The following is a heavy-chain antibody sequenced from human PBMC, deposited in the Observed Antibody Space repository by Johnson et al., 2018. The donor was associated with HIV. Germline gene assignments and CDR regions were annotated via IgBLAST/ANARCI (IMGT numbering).Heavy chain of an antibody. CDR1: GFTFSSYG. CDR2: IRYDGSDK. CDR3: AKDFGYPRPRDAFDI. Sequence: VQLVESGGGVVQPGGSLRLSCAGSGFTFSSYGMHWVRQAPGKGLEWVSFIRYDGSDKHYADSVKGRFTISRDNSKNTVYLQTNSLRAEDTAVYYCAKDFGYPRPRDAFDIWGRGTMVTVSS. D-gene: IGHD5-12*01. V-gene: IGHV3-30*02. J-gene: IGHJ3*02.